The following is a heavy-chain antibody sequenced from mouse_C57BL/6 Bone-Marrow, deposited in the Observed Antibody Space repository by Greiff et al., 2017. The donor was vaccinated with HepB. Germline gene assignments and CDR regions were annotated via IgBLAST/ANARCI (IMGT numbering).Heavy chain of an antibody. CDR3: GRNYYGSSYYAMDY. Sequence: EVMLVESGGGLVKPGGSLKLSCAASGFTFSDYGMHWVRQAPEKGLEWVAYISSGSSTIYYADTVKGRFTISRDNATNTLFLQMTSLRSEDTAMYYCGRNYYGSSYYAMDYWGQGTSVTVSS. CDR2: ISSGSSTI. CDR1: GFTFSDYG. V-gene: IGHV5-17*01. D-gene: IGHD1-1*01. J-gene: IGHJ4*01.